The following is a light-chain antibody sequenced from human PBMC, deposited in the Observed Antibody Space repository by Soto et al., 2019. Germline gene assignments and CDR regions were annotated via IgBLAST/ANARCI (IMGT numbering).Light chain of an antibody. CDR2: DVS. Sequence: QSALTQPRSVSGSPGQSVTISCTGTSSDVGGYNYVSWYQQHPGKAPKLMIYDVSKRPSGVPDRFSGSKSGNTASLTISGLQAEDEADYYCCSYAGSCTCVFGGGTKVTVL. CDR3: CSYAGSCTCV. V-gene: IGLV2-11*01. CDR1: SSDVGGYNY. J-gene: IGLJ3*02.